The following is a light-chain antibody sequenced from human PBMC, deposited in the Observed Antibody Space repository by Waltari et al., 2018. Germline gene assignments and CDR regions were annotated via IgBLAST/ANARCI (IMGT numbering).Light chain of an antibody. CDR2: DAA. V-gene: IGKV3-11*01. CDR1: QGVRTY. Sequence: EIVLTQSPATLSLSPGERAPLSCRASQGVRTYLAWYQHRPGQAPRLLIYDAANRATGVPARFSGSGSGTDFTLTISGLQPEDFAVYYCQERSNWPGGAFGGGTKVEIK. CDR3: QERSNWPGGA. J-gene: IGKJ4*01.